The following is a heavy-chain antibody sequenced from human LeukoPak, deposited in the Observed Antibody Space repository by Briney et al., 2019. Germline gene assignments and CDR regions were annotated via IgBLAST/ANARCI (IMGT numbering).Heavy chain of an antibody. CDR1: GFTFSSYA. J-gene: IGHJ6*02. Sequence: PGGSLRLSCAASGFTFSSYAMSWVRQARGKGLEWVSAIRGSGGSTYYADSVKGRFTISRDNSKNTLYLQMNSLRAEDTAVYYCAKDLRIGSGSYSEAYYYYGMDVWGQGTTVTVSS. CDR3: AKDLRIGSGSYSEAYYYYGMDV. D-gene: IGHD3-10*01. CDR2: IRGSGGST. V-gene: IGHV3-23*01.